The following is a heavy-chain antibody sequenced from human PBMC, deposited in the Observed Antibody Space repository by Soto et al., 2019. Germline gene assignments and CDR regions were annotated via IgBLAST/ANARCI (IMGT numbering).Heavy chain of an antibody. CDR1: GLTLSGFG. Sequence: RLPWGASGLTLSGFGMRCVRQAPVKGLEWVVVICYDGSNKYYAEFVKGRFTISRDNSKNTLYLQMNSLRAEDTAVYYCARPTYYYDSSGPPGYWGQGILVSVSS. J-gene: IGHJ4*02. CDR3: ARPTYYYDSSGPPGY. D-gene: IGHD3-22*01. CDR2: ICYDGSNK. V-gene: IGHV3-33*01.